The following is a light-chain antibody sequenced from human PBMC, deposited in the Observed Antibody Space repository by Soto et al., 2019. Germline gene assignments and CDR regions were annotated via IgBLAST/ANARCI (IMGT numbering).Light chain of an antibody. CDR3: QQYGSSPPSWT. CDR1: QSVSSSY. CDR2: GAS. Sequence: ETVLTQSPGTLSLSPGERATHSCRASQSVSSSYLAWYQQRPGQAPRLLIYGASSRATGIPDRFSGSGSGTDFTLTISRLEPEDFEVYYCQQYGSSPPSWTFGQGTKVEIK. J-gene: IGKJ1*01. V-gene: IGKV3-20*01.